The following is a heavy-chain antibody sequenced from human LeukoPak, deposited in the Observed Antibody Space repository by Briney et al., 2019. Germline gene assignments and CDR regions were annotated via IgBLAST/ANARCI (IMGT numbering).Heavy chain of an antibody. J-gene: IGHJ4*02. CDR2: ISAYNGNT. D-gene: IGHD5-12*01. CDR1: GYTFTNFG. V-gene: IGHV1-18*01. CDR3: ASYDSLEY. Sequence: GASVKVSCKASGYTFTNFGISWVRQAPGQGLEWMGWISAYNGNTNYAQRLQGRVTMTTDTSTSTAYMELRSLRSDDTAVYYCASYDSLEYWGQGTLVTVSS.